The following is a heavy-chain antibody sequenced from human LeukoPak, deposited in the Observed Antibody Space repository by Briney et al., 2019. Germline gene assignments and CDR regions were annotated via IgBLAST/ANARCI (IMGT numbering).Heavy chain of an antibody. CDR2: ISTSSSYI. V-gene: IGHV3-21*01. CDR1: GFTFSRYN. D-gene: IGHD4/OR15-4a*01. CDR3: ARRAGAYSHPYDY. Sequence: GGSLRLSCAASGFTFSRYNMNWVRQAPGKGLEWVSSISTSSSYIYYADSLKGRFTISRHNAKNSLYLHMNSLRAEDTAVYYCARRAGAYSHPYDYWGQGTLVTVSS. J-gene: IGHJ4*02.